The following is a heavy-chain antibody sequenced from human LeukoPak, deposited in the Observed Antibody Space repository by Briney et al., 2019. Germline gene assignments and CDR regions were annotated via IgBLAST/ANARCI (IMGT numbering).Heavy chain of an antibody. V-gene: IGHV4-39*07. D-gene: IGHD3-22*01. CDR2: IYYSGNT. Sequence: SETLSLTCSVSGGSIRSTTYYWGWIRQPPGKGLEWIGSIYYSGNTYYSPSLMSRVTISVDTSKNQFSLNLSSVTAADTAVYFCARAPHFFDTSGSRYYLDYWGQGALVTVSS. CDR3: ARAPHFFDTSGSRYYLDY. J-gene: IGHJ4*02. CDR1: GGSIRSTTYY.